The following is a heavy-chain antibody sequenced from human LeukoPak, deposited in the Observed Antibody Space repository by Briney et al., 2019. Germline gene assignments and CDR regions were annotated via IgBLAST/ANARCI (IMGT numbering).Heavy chain of an antibody. CDR3: AKGVAGLLPNSDY. Sequence: GGSLRLSCAASGFTFSSYAMSWVRQAPGKGLEWVSGISGSGGSTYYADSVKGRFTISRDNSKKTLHLQMNSLRAEDTAVYYCAKGVAGLLPNSDYWGQGTLVTVSS. V-gene: IGHV3-23*01. J-gene: IGHJ4*02. D-gene: IGHD6-19*01. CDR1: GFTFSSYA. CDR2: ISGSGGST.